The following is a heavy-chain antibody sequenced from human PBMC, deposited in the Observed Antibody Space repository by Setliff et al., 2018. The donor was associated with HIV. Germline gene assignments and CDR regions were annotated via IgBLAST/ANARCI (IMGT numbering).Heavy chain of an antibody. CDR3: ARIFGDQGYYYGMDV. J-gene: IGHJ6*02. V-gene: IGHV4-59*01. CDR1: GGSISSYH. Sequence: SETLSLTCTVSGGSISSYHWSWIRQPPGKGLEWIGYIYYSGSTNYNPSLKSRVTISVDTSKNQFSLKLSSVIAADTAVYYCARIFGDQGYYYGMDVWGQGTTVTVS. CDR2: IYYSGST. D-gene: IGHD3-3*01.